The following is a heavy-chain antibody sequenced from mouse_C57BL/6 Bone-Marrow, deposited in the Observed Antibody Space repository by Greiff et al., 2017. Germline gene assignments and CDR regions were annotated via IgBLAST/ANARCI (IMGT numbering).Heavy chain of an antibody. Sequence: VQLQQPGAELVKPGASVKLSCKASGYTFTSYWMHWVKQRPGQGLEWIGMIHPNSGSTNYNEKFKSKATLTVDKSSSTAYMQLSSLTSEDSAVYYCTRSYSIYAMDYWGQGTSVTVSS. CDR1: GYTFTSYW. V-gene: IGHV1-64*01. CDR2: IHPNSGST. J-gene: IGHJ4*01. CDR3: TRSYSIYAMDY. D-gene: IGHD2-5*01.